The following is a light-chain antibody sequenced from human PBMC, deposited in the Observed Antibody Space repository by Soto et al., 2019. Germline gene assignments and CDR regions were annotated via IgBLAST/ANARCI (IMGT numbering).Light chain of an antibody. CDR3: CSYAGSSTFAYVV. CDR1: SSDVGSYNL. CDR2: EVS. Sequence: SALTEPASVSGSPGQSITISCTGTSSDVGSYNLVSWYQQHPGKAPKLMIYEVSKRPSGVSNRFSGSKSGNTASLTISGLQAEDEADYYCCSYAGSSTFAYVVFGGGTKLTVL. J-gene: IGLJ2*01. V-gene: IGLV2-23*02.